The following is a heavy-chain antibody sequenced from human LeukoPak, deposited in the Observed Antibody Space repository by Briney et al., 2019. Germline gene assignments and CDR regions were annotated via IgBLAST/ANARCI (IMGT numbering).Heavy chain of an antibody. J-gene: IGHJ4*02. CDR3: ASTRRPWGYSSD. D-gene: IGHD2-15*01. CDR1: GYTFTSYG. Sequence: ASVKVSCKASGYTFTSYGISWVRQAPGQGLEWMGWISAYNGNTNYAQKLQGRVTMTTDTSTSTAYMELRSLRSDDTAVYYCASTRRPWGYSSDWGQGTLVTVSS. V-gene: IGHV1-18*01. CDR2: ISAYNGNT.